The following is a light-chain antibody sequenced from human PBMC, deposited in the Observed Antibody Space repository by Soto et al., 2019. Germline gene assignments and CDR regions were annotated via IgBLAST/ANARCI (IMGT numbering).Light chain of an antibody. J-gene: IGLJ1*01. V-gene: IGLV2-14*01. CDR1: SSDVGGYNY. CDR2: DVS. Sequence: QSVLTQPASVSGSPGQSITISCTGTSSDVGGYNYVSWHQQHPGKAPKLMIYDVSNRPSGVSNRFSGSKSGNTASLTISGLQAEDEADYYCSSYTSSSINYVFGTGTKVTVL. CDR3: SSYTSSSINYV.